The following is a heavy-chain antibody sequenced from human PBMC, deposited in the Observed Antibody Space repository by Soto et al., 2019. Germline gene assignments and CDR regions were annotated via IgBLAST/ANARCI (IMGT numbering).Heavy chain of an antibody. CDR3: ARVRRAIVVVPAATTQPYYYYYYMDV. D-gene: IGHD2-2*01. V-gene: IGHV4-34*01. CDR1: GGSFSGYY. J-gene: IGHJ6*03. CDR2: INHSGST. Sequence: PSETLSLTCAVYGGSFSGYYWSWIRQPPGKGLEWIGEINHSGSTNYNPSLKSRVTISVDTSKNQFSLKLSSVTAADTAVYYCARVRRAIVVVPAATTQPYYYYYYMDVWGKGTTVTVSS.